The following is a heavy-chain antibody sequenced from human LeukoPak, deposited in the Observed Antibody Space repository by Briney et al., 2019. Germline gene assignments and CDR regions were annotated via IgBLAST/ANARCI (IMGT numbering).Heavy chain of an antibody. CDR1: GYTFTSYG. D-gene: IGHD3-10*01. V-gene: IGHV1-18*01. J-gene: IGHJ6*03. Sequence: ASVKVSCKASGYTFTSYGISWVRQAPGQGLEWMGWISAYNGNTNYAQKLQGRVTMTTDTSTSTAYMELRSLRSDDTAVYYCARKKNYYGSAPYYYYMDVWGKGTTVTVSS. CDR2: ISAYNGNT. CDR3: ARKKNYYGSAPYYYYMDV.